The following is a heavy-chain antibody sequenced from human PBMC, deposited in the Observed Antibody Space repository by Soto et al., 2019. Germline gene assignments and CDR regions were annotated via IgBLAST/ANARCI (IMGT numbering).Heavy chain of an antibody. CDR2: INPNSGGT. J-gene: IGHJ6*02. D-gene: IGHD6-6*01. Sequence: ASVKVSCKASGYTFTGYYMHWVRQAPGQGLEWMGWINPNSGGTNYAQKFQGWVTMTRDTSISTAYMELSRLRSDDTAVYYCARAKEYSSSPPHYYYYYGMDVWGQGTTVTVSS. V-gene: IGHV1-2*04. CDR3: ARAKEYSSSPPHYYYYYGMDV. CDR1: GYTFTGYY.